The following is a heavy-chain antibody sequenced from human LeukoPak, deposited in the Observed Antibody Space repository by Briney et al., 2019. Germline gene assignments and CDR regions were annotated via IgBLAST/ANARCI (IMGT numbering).Heavy chain of an antibody. J-gene: IGHJ4*02. Sequence: GGSLRLSCAASGFTFSSYEMNWVRQAPGKGLEWVSGINWNGGSTGYADSVKGRFTISRDNAKNSLYLQMNSLRAEDTALYYCARGGWFGELLFDYWGQGTLVTVSS. CDR3: ARGGWFGELLFDY. D-gene: IGHD3-10*01. CDR1: GFTFSSYE. CDR2: INWNGGST. V-gene: IGHV3-20*04.